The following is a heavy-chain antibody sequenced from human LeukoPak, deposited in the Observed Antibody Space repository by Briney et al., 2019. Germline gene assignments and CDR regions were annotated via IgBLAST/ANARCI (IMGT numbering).Heavy chain of an antibody. CDR2: ISGSGGST. V-gene: IGHV3-23*01. J-gene: IGHJ4*02. CDR3: AKGGATMVRGVIIRHYFDY. D-gene: IGHD3-10*01. CDR1: GFTFSSYA. Sequence: GGSLRLSCAASGFTFSSYAMSWVREAPGKGLEWTSGISGSGGSTYYAASVKGRFTISRDNSKNTLYLQMNSLRAEDTAVYYCAKGGATMVRGVIIRHYFDYWGQGTLVTVSS.